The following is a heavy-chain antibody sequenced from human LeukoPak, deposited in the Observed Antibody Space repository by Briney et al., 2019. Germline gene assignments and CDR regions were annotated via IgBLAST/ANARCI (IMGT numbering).Heavy chain of an antibody. CDR3: EKDSRTYFKWLDT. CDR2: ISYDGSNK. J-gene: IGHJ5*02. D-gene: IGHD6-13*01. CDR1: GFTFSSYA. V-gene: IGHV3-30*04. Sequence: GGSLRLSCAASGFTFSSYAMHWVRQAPGKGLEWVAVISYDGSNKYYADSVKGRFTISRDNSKNTLYLQMNSLRPEDTAVYYCEKDSRTYFKWLDTWGQGALVTVSS.